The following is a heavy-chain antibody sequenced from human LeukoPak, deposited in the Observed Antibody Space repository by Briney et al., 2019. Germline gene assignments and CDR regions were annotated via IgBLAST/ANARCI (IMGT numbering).Heavy chain of an antibody. D-gene: IGHD1-14*01. J-gene: IGHJ6*03. CDR2: IYTSGST. CDR3: ARDYNPPYYYYYYMDV. V-gene: IGHV4-61*02. CDR1: GGSISSGSYY. Sequence: SETLSLTCTVSGGSISSGSYYWSWIRQPAGKGLEWIGRIYTSGSTNYNPSLKSRVTISVGTSKNQFSLKMSSVTAADTAVYYCARDYNPPYYYYYYMDVWGKGTTVTVSS.